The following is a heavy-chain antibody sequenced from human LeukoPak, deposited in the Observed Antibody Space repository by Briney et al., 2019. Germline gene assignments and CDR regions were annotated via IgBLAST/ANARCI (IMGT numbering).Heavy chain of an antibody. CDR1: GFSFSIYF. J-gene: IGHJ4*02. CDR2: ISRTSEYI. D-gene: IGHD3-16*01. CDR3: AGGGEFDY. Sequence: GGSLRLSCAASGFSFSIYFMNWVRQAPGKGLEWVSSISRTSEYIHYADSVRGRFAISRDNAKNSVYLQMNSLRAEDTAVSIWAGGGEFDYLGQGILVTVSA. V-gene: IGHV3-21*01.